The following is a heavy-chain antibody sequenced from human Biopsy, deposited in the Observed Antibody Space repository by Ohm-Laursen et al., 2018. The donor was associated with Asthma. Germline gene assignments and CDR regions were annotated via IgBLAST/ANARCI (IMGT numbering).Heavy chain of an antibody. V-gene: IGHV1-24*01. J-gene: IGHJ4*02. CDR3: APDFPKDYVRYNFQF. CDR1: GYSLTDLS. D-gene: IGHD4-17*01. Sequence: ASVKVSCKISGYSLTDLSMHWVRQAPGQGLEWMGGHDHEEGGTVNARRFQGRVTMTEDTSTDTAYMELSSPSSDDTAVYYCAPDFPKDYVRYNFQFWGQGTLVTVSS. CDR2: HDHEEGGT.